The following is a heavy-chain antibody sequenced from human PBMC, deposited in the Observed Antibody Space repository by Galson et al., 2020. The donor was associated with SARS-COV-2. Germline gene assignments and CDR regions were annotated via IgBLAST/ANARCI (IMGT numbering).Heavy chain of an antibody. Sequence: GGSLRLSCAASGFTFSSYAMSWVRQAPGKGLEWVSAISGSGGSTYYADSVKGRFTISRDNSKNTLYLQMNSLRAEDMAVYYCAKDLQAHEILTGSDYWGQGTLVTGSS. CDR1: GFTFSSYA. CDR3: AKDLQAHEILTGSDY. V-gene: IGHV3-23*01. CDR2: ISGSGGST. J-gene: IGHJ4*02. D-gene: IGHD3-9*01.